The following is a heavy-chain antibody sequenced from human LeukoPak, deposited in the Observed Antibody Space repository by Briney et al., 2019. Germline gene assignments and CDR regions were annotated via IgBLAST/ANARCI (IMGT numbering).Heavy chain of an antibody. D-gene: IGHD3-10*01. Sequence: LSLTCTVSGGSISSYYWSWIRQAPGKGLEWVSYISSSGSTIYYADSVKGRFTISRDNAKNSLYLQMNSLRAEDTAVYYCARDSMVRGVNPPPSDYWGQGTLVTVSS. V-gene: IGHV3-11*01. CDR3: ARDSMVRGVNPPPSDY. J-gene: IGHJ4*02. CDR2: ISSSGSTI. CDR1: GGSISSYY.